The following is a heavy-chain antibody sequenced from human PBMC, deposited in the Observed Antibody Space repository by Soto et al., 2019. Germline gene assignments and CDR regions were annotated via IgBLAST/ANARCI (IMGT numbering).Heavy chain of an antibody. Sequence: EVQLVQSGPEVKKPGESLKISCKASGYSFSSYWIDWVRQMPGKGLELMGIIYPGDSETRYNPAFQGQVTISVDKSITTAYLQWSSLKASDTAMYYCARPSGLLALATSRWFFDLWGRGTLVTVSS. CDR3: ARPSGLLALATSRWFFDL. CDR2: IYPGDSET. J-gene: IGHJ2*01. CDR1: GYSFSSYW. D-gene: IGHD6-19*01. V-gene: IGHV5-51*01.